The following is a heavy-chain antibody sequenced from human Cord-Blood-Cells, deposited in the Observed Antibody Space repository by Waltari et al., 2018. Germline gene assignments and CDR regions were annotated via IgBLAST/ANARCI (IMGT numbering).Heavy chain of an antibody. Sequence: QVQLQQWGAGLLKPSETLSLTCAVYGGAFSGYYWSWIRQPPGKGLEWIGEINHSGSTNYNPSLKSRVTISVDTSKNQFSLKLSSVTAADTAVYYCARHSPDTLTSGLDYWGQGTLVTVSS. CDR2: INHSGST. J-gene: IGHJ4*02. V-gene: IGHV4-34*01. CDR3: ARHSPDTLTSGLDY. D-gene: IGHD3-9*01. CDR1: GGAFSGYY.